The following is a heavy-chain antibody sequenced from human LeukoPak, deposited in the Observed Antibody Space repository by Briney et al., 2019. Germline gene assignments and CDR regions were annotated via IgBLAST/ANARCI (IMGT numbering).Heavy chain of an antibody. J-gene: IGHJ4*02. CDR3: ARDQEGFDY. V-gene: IGHV1-2*06. CDR2: INPNNGAT. CDR1: GYTFTGYY. Sequence: ASVKVSRKASGYTFTGYYMHWVRQAPGQGLEWMGRINPNNGATNYAQKFQGRVTITRDTSASTAYMELSSLRSEDTAVYYCARDQEGFDYWGQGTLVTVSS.